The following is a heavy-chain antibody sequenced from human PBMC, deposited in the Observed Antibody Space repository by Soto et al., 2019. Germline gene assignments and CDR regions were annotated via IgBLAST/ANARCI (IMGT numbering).Heavy chain of an antibody. J-gene: IGHJ4*02. CDR1: GGSISSGGYS. CDR3: ARVGGDYYDSSGYYPDGYYFDY. Sequence: SETLSLTCAVSGGSISSGGYSWSWIRQPPGKGLEWIGYIYHSGSTYYNPSLKSRVTISVDRSKNQFSLKLSSVTAADTAVYYCARVGGDYYDSSGYYPDGYYFDYWGQGTLVTVSS. CDR2: IYHSGST. V-gene: IGHV4-30-2*01. D-gene: IGHD3-22*01.